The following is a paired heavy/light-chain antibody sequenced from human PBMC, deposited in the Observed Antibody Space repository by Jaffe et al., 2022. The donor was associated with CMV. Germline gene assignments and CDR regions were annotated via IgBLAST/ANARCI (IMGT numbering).Light chain of an antibody. CDR1: QSVSSSY. CDR2: DAS. V-gene: IGKV3-20*01. Sequence: EFVLTQSPGTLSLSPGEGATLSCRASQSVSSSYLAWYQQKPGQAPRLLIYDASRRATGIPDRFSGSGSGTDFTLTISRLEPEDFAVYYCQQYGSSPYTFGQGTKLEIK. CDR3: QQYGSSPYT. J-gene: IGKJ2*01.
Heavy chain of an antibody. CDR1: GFTFSSYA. CDR3: AKGSVEWLVGRYFDF. D-gene: IGHD6-19*01. Sequence: EVQLVESGGGLVQPGGSLRLSCAASGFTFSSYAMSWVRQAPGKGLEWVSGISGSGVGTSYAVSVKGRFTMSRDNSKNTLYLQMNSLRAEDTAVYYCAKGSVEWLVGRYFDFWGQGTRVTVSS. V-gene: IGHV3-23*04. CDR2: ISGSGVGT. J-gene: IGHJ4*02.